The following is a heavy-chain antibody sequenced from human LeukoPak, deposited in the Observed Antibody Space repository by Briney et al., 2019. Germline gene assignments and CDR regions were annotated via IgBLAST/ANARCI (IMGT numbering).Heavy chain of an antibody. Sequence: ASVTVSCKASGGTFSSYAISWVRQAPGQGLEWMGRIIPIFGTANYAQKFQGRVTITTDESTSTAYMELSSLRSEDTAVYYCARPLRWSYYGSGSQAFDIWGQGTMVTVSS. CDR1: GGTFSSYA. J-gene: IGHJ3*02. V-gene: IGHV1-69*05. CDR2: IIPIFGTA. D-gene: IGHD3-10*01. CDR3: ARPLRWSYYGSGSQAFDI.